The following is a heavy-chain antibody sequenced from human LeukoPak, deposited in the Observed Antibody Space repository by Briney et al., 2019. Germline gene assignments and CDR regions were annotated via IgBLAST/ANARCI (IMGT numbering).Heavy chain of an antibody. Sequence: SETLSLTCAVYIDSFSNYHWNWIRQTPAKGMEWIGEVNESGGTNISPSLRSRVILSVDTSKNQFSLKLSSVTAADTAVYYCARGSGGSYYDSVAWFDPWGQGTLVTVSS. CDR3: ARGSGGSYYDSVAWFDP. D-gene: IGHD1-26*01. CDR1: IDSFSNYH. V-gene: IGHV4-34*01. CDR2: VNESGGT. J-gene: IGHJ5*02.